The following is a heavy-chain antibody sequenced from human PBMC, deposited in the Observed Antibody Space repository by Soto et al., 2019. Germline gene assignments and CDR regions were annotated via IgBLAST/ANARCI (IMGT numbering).Heavy chain of an antibody. CDR2: ISAYNGNT. J-gene: IGHJ4*02. CDR1: GYTCTTYG. CDR3: ARARPYSSGWYSTYFDY. Sequence: ASLKVSCKSSGYTCTTYGISWVRQAPGQRLKWMGWISAYNGNTNYAQKLKGRVTMTTDTSTSTAYMELRRMRSADTAVYYCARARPYSSGWYSTYFDYWGQGTLVTVSS. D-gene: IGHD6-19*01. V-gene: IGHV1-18*04.